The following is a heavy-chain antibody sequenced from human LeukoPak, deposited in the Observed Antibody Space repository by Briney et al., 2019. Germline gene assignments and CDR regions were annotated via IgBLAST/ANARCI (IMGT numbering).Heavy chain of an antibody. D-gene: IGHD3-22*01. CDR2: TSYDGSNK. Sequence: GRSLRLSCAASGFTFSSYAMHWVRQAPGKGLEWVAVTSYDGSNKYYADSVKGRFTISRDNSKNTLYLQMNSLRAEDTAVYYCAREMYYYDSSVDAFDIWGQGTMVTVSS. J-gene: IGHJ3*02. CDR3: AREMYYYDSSVDAFDI. CDR1: GFTFSSYA. V-gene: IGHV3-30-3*01.